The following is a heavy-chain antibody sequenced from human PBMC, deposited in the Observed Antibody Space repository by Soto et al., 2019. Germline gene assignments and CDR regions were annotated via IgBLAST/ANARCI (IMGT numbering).Heavy chain of an antibody. J-gene: IGHJ4*02. CDR3: ARDQESITDRILQY. Sequence: GASVKVSCKASGDTFASFGFSWLRQAPGQGLEWLGWISAYNGNTHYAQKVQDRVTLTTDTSTNTAYMELRSLTSDDTAVYYCARDQESITDRILQYWGQGTRVTVSS. V-gene: IGHV1-18*01. CDR1: GDTFASFG. CDR2: ISAYNGNT. D-gene: IGHD3-10*01.